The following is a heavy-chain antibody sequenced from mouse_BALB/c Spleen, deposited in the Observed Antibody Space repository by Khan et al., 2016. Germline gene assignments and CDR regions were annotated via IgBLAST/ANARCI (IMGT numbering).Heavy chain of an antibody. CDR1: GYTFTNYG. CDR3: ASIYSPLYYAMDY. V-gene: IGHV9-3-1*01. J-gene: IGHJ4*01. CDR2: INTYTGEP. Sequence: QIQLVQSGPELKKPGETVKISCKASGYTFTNYGMNWVKQAPGKGLKWMGWINTYTGEPTYADDFKGRFAFSLETSASTAYLQINNLKNEDTATYCCASIYSPLYYAMDYWGQGTSVTVSS. D-gene: IGHD2-1*01.